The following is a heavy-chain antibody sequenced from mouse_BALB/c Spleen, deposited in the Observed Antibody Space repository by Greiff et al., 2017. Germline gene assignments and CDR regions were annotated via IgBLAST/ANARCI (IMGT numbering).Heavy chain of an antibody. Sequence: DVKLVESGGDLVKPGGSLKLSCAASGFTFSSYGMSWVRQTPDKRLEWVATISSGGSYTYYPDSVKGRFTISRDNAKNTLYLQMSSLKSEDTAMYYCARGGTGTVDYWGQGTTLTVSS. V-gene: IGHV5-6*02. D-gene: IGHD4-1*01. J-gene: IGHJ2*01. CDR1: GFTFSSYG. CDR3: ARGGTGTVDY. CDR2: ISSGGSYT.